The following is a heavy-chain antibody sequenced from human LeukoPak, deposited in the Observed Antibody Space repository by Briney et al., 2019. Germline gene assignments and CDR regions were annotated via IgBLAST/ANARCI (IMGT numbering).Heavy chain of an antibody. J-gene: IGHJ4*02. CDR3: AREDSSSWYYFDY. Sequence: SETLSLTCTVSGGSISNSRSYWGWIRQPPGKGLEWIANVYYSGTTYYNPSLKSRVTISVDTSRNQFSLKLTSVTAADTAVYYCAREDSSSWYYFDYWGQGTLVTVSS. CDR1: GGSISNSRSY. CDR2: VYYSGTT. V-gene: IGHV4-39*02. D-gene: IGHD6-13*01.